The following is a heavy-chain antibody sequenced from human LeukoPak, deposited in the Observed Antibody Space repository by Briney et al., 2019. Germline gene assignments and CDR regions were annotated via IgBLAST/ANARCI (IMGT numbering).Heavy chain of an antibody. J-gene: IGHJ4*02. CDR2: IYYSGST. D-gene: IGHD5-12*01. Sequence: SETLSLTCAVYGGSFSSGGYYWSWIRQPPGKGLEWIGYIYYSGSTNYNPSLKSRVTISVDTSKNQFSLKLNSVTAADTAVYYCARQWGSGYLYYFDYWGQGTLVTVSS. CDR3: ARQWGSGYLYYFDY. CDR1: GGSFSSGGYY. V-gene: IGHV4-61*08.